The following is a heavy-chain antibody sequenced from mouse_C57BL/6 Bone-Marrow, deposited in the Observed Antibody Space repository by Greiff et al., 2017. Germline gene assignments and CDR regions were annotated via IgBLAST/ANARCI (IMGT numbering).Heavy chain of an antibody. Sequence: VQLQQPGAELVRPGTSVKLSCKASGYTFTSYWMHWVKQSPGQGLEWIGVIDPSDSYTNYNQKFKGKATLTVDTSSSTAYMQLSSLTSEDSAVYVCVCGTFAFWGKGTVVTVSA. CDR2: IDPSDSYT. CDR1: GYTFTSYW. V-gene: IGHV1-59*01. D-gene: IGHD4-1*01. J-gene: IGHJ3*01. CDR3: VCGTFAF.